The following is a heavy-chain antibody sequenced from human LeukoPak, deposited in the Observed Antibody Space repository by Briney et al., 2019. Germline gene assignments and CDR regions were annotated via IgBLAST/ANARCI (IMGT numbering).Heavy chain of an antibody. CDR2: IASSGRTR. Sequence: PGGSLRLSCAVSGFPFSFFEINWVRQAPGKGLEWVSNIASSGRTRYYADSVKGRFSISRDNAKNSLYLQMNTLRAEDTGVYYCALLAVASDFDYWGQGALVTVSS. V-gene: IGHV3-48*03. J-gene: IGHJ4*02. CDR3: ALLAVASDFDY. CDR1: GFPFSFFE. D-gene: IGHD6-19*01.